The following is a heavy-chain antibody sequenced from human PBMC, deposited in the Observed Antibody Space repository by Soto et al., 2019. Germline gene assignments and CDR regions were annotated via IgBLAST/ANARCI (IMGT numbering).Heavy chain of an antibody. Sequence: PRESLKISCKDSEYSFVNYWVGWVRHMPGKGLEWMGIIYPGDSETRYSPSFEGQVTISADTSIGTAYLQWRSLKAADTAIYYCASQVRFMAAAFNWGQGTLVTVSS. V-gene: IGHV5-51*01. CDR1: EYSFVNYW. J-gene: IGHJ4*02. CDR2: IYPGDSET. D-gene: IGHD6-13*01. CDR3: ASQVRFMAAAFN.